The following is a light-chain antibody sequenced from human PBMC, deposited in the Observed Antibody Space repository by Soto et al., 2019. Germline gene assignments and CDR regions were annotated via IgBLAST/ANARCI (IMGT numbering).Light chain of an antibody. CDR2: DAS. Sequence: EGVLTQSPATLSLSPGERATLSCTASQSVTTYLAWYQQKPGQAPRLLIYDASTRATGIPARFSGSGSGTDFTLTIGSLEPEDFAVYYCQQRSNWPPGVTFGPGTKVDIK. CDR3: QQRSNWPPGVT. CDR1: QSVTTY. V-gene: IGKV3-11*01. J-gene: IGKJ3*01.